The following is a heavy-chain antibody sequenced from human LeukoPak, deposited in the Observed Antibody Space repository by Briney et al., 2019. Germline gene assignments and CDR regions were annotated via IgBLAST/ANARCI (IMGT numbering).Heavy chain of an antibody. Sequence: SVKVSCKASGGTFSSYAISWVRQAPGQGLEWMGRIIPILGIANYAQKFQGRVTITADKSTSTAYMELSSLRSEDTAVYYCARSYYDSSGYYYGRNNYFDYWGQGTLVTVSS. CDR1: GGTFSSYA. J-gene: IGHJ4*02. CDR3: ARSYYDSSGYYYGRNNYFDY. V-gene: IGHV1-69*04. CDR2: IIPILGIA. D-gene: IGHD3-22*01.